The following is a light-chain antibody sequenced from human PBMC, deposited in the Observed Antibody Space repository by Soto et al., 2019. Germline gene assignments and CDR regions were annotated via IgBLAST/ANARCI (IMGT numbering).Light chain of an antibody. CDR3: QQRSNWPPT. CDR1: QSVSSY. J-gene: IGKJ4*01. CDR2: DAS. V-gene: IGKV3-11*01. Sequence: EIVLTHSPATLFLSPGERATLSFRASQSVSSYLAWYQQKPGQAPRLLIYDASNRATDIPARFRGSRSGTDFTLTISTLEPEDFAVYYCQQRSNWPPTFGGGTKVDIK.